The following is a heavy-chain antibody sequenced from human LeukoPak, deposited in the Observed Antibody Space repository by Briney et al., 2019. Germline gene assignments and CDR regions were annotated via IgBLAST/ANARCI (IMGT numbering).Heavy chain of an antibody. CDR2: IIPIFGTA. D-gene: IGHD3-3*01. J-gene: IGHJ4*02. CDR3: ASGGTLSGYLDY. Sequence: ASVKVSCKASGGTFSSYAISWVRQAPGQGLEWMGGIIPIFGTANYAQKFQGRVTITTDESTSTAYMELSSLRSEDTAVYYCASGGTLSGYLDYWGQGTLVTVSS. CDR1: GGTFSSYA. V-gene: IGHV1-69*05.